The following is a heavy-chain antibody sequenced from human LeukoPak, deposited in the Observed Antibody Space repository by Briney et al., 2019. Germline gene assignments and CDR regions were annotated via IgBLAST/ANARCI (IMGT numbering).Heavy chain of an antibody. CDR3: ARHGRDGFNSPLEY. CDR2: I. CDR1: GYSFTSYW. J-gene: IGHJ4*02. Sequence: GESLKISCKGSGYSFTSYWIGWVRQMPGKGLEWMGIIYSPSFQGQVTISADKSISTAYLHWNSLKASDSAMYYCARHGRDGFNSPLEYWGQGILVNVFS. V-gene: IGHV5-51*01. D-gene: IGHD5-24*01.